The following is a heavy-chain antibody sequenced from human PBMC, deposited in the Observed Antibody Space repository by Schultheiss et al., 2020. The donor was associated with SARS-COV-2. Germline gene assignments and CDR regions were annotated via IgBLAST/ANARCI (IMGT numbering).Heavy chain of an antibody. CDR3: ARDSSSWSINWFDP. Sequence: SETLSLTCTVSGGSISSYYWSWIRQPPGKGLEWIGFIYHSGSTNYNPSLNSRVTISVDTSKTQFSLRMNSVTAADTAVYYCARDSSSWSINWFDPWGQGTLVTVSS. D-gene: IGHD6-13*01. CDR1: GGSISSYY. CDR2: IYHSGST. V-gene: IGHV4-59*01. J-gene: IGHJ5*02.